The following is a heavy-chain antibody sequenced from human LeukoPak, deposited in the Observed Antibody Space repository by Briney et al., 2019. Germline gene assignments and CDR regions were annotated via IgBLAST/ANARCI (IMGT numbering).Heavy chain of an antibody. V-gene: IGHV1-69*13. CDR1: GGSFGSYA. CDR3: ARPSGGYCSSTSCYRYYGMDV. D-gene: IGHD2-2*01. J-gene: IGHJ6*02. Sequence: ASVKVSCKAPGGSFGSYAISWVRQAPGQGLEWMGGIIPIFGTANYAQKFQGRVTITADESTSTAYMELSSLRSEDTAVYYCARPSGGYCSSTSCYRYYGMDVWGQGTTVTVSS. CDR2: IIPIFGTA.